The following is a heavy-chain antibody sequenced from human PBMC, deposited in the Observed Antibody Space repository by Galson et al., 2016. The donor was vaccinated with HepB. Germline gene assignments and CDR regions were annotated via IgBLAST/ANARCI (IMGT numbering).Heavy chain of an antibody. CDR2: VQYSGTT. D-gene: IGHD1-14*01. CDR3: SRLLRQTEY. V-gene: IGHV4-61*03. CDR1: GGSVSSGSYY. Sequence: ETLSLTCSVSGGSVSSGSYYWSWIRPPPGKGLEMLGYVQYSGTTNYNPSPKSLVTISVAPSKTHFSLTLTSGTAADTAVYYCSRLLRQTEYWGQGTLVTVSS. J-gene: IGHJ4*02.